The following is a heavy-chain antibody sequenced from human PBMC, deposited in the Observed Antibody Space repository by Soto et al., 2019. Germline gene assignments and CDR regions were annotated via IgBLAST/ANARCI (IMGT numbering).Heavy chain of an antibody. D-gene: IGHD5-12*01. Sequence: ASVKVSCKASGYTFTSYYMHWVRQAPGQGLEWMGIINPSGGSTSYAQKFQGRVTMTRDTSTSTVYMELSSLRSEDTAVYYCARAGMATIPHYFFDYWGQGTLVTVSS. J-gene: IGHJ4*02. CDR3: ARAGMATIPHYFFDY. CDR1: GYTFTSYY. V-gene: IGHV1-46*01. CDR2: INPSGGST.